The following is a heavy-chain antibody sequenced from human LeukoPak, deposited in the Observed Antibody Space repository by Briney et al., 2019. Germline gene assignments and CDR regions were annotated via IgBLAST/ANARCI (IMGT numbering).Heavy chain of an antibody. CDR2: IGAAGDT. D-gene: IGHD2-2*01. V-gene: IGHV3-13*01. CDR3: VRDRLPYCSSTSCSGECMDV. Sequence: PGGSLRLSCAASGFTFSSYDMHWVRQATGKGLEWVSAIGAAGDTFYPGSVKGRFTISRENAKNSLYLQLNSLRAEDTAVYYCVRDRLPYCSSTSCSGECMDVWGQGTTVTVSS. J-gene: IGHJ6*02. CDR1: GFTFSSYD.